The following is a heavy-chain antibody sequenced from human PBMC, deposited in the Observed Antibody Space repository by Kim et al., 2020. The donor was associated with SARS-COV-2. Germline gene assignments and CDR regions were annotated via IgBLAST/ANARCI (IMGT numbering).Heavy chain of an antibody. CDR1: GASISGGDYY. CDR3: AGDDYGGYFDS. D-gene: IGHD4-17*01. V-gene: IGHV4-30-4*01. Sequence: SETLSLTCTVTGASISGGDYYWNWIRQPPGKGLEWIGYIYYSGTTNYHPSLRSRVTISLDSSKNQFSLKVRSVTAADTAVYYCAGDDYGGYFDSWGQGSLVTVS. CDR2: IYYSGTT. J-gene: IGHJ4*02.